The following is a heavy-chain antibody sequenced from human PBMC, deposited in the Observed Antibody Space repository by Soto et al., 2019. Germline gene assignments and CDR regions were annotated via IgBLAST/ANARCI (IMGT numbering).Heavy chain of an antibody. CDR2: ISSSSSYI. J-gene: IGHJ6*02. CDR1: GFTFSSYS. CDR3: ARDAQVHYDFWSGYQYYYYYGMDV. V-gene: IGHV3-21*01. Sequence: EVQLLESGGDLVQPGGSLRLSCAASGFTFSSYSMNWVRQAPGKGLEWVSSISSSSSYIYYADSVKGRFTISRDNAKNSLYLQMNSLRAEDTAVYYCARDAQVHYDFWSGYQYYYYYGMDVWGQGTTVTVSS. D-gene: IGHD3-3*01.